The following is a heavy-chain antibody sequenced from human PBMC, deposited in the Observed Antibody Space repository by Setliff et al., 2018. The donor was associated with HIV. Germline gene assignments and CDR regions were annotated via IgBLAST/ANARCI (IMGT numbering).Heavy chain of an antibody. Sequence: SETLPLTCTVSGGSIRTGTYYWGWIRQPPGKGLEWIGSIYYDGRTFYKPSLESRLTISVDTSKNQFSLRLNSVTAADTAVYFCARGGAVSADFDSWGQGTLVTVSS. V-gene: IGHV4-39*07. CDR3: ARGGAVSADFDS. J-gene: IGHJ4*02. D-gene: IGHD3-16*01. CDR2: IYYDGRT. CDR1: GGSIRTGTYY.